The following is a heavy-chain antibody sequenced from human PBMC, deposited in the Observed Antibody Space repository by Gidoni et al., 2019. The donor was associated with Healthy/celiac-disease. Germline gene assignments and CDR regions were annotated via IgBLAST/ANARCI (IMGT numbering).Heavy chain of an antibody. CDR1: GGSISSSSYY. V-gene: IGHV4-39*01. CDR2: IYYSGST. Sequence: QLQLQESGPGLVKPSETLSLTCTVSGGSISSSSYYWGWIRQPPGKGLEWIGSIYYSGSTYYNPSLKSRVTISVDTSKNQFSLKLSSVTAADTAVYYCARHPSLLLLFPTWGQGTLVTVSS. J-gene: IGHJ5*02. CDR3: ARHPSLLLLFPT.